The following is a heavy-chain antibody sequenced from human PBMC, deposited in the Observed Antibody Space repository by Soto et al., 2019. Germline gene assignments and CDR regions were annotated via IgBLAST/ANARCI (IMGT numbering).Heavy chain of an antibody. D-gene: IGHD6-19*01. V-gene: IGHV3-7*01. CDR3: AREAASSGWYDS. J-gene: IGHJ5*01. Sequence: PGGSLRLSCAASGLTFSSYWMSWVRQAPGKGLEWVANIKQDGSEKYYVDSVKGRFTISRDNVKKSLYLEMNSLRAADTDVYYCAREAASSGWYDSWGPGTLVTVSS. CDR1: GLTFSSYW. CDR2: IKQDGSEK.